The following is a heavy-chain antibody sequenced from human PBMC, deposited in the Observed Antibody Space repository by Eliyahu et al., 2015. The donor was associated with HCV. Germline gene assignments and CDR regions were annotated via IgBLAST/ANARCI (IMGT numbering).Heavy chain of an antibody. CDR1: GFTFSNYP. J-gene: IGHJ6*02. V-gene: IGHV3-30*01. D-gene: IGHD2-2*01. Sequence: QVQLVESGGGVVQPGRXLRLSCAASGFTFSNYPMYWVRQAPGRGLEWVAVISYDGSNKYYADSVKGRFTISRDNPKNTLYLQMNSLRAEDTAVYYCASSQYCSSSNCYPPYYYGMDVWGQGTTVTVSS. CDR3: ASSQYCSSSNCYPPYYYGMDV. CDR2: ISYDGSNK.